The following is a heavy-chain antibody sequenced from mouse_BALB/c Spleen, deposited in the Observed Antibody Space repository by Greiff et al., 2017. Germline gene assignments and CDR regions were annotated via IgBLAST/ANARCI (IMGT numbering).Heavy chain of an antibody. D-gene: IGHD1-1*01. CDR3: ARRYYGSSLGWFAY. V-gene: IGHV14-3*02. CDR1: GFNIKDTY. CDR2: IDPANGNT. J-gene: IGHJ3*01. Sequence: EVQLQQSGAELVKPGASVKLSCTASGFNIKDTYMHWVKQRPEQGLEWIGRIDPANGNTKYDPKFQGKATITADTSSNTAYLQLSSLTSEDTAVYYCARRYYGSSLGWFAYWGQGTLVTVSA.